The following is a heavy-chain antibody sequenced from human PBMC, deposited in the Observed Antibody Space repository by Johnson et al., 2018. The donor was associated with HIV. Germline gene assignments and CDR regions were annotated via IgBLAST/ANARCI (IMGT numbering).Heavy chain of an antibody. J-gene: IGHJ3*01. CDR2: ISYDGSKK. V-gene: IGHV3-30*03. CDR1: GFTFSSYG. Sequence: QVLLVESGGGLVQPGGSLRLSCAASGFTFSSYGMHWVRQAPGKGLEWVAVISYDGSKKYYAGSVKGRFTISRDNSKTTLYLQMNSLRPEDTAVYYCASDGWELLGVAAFDVWGQGTLVTVSS. CDR3: ASDGWELLGVAAFDV. D-gene: IGHD1-26*01.